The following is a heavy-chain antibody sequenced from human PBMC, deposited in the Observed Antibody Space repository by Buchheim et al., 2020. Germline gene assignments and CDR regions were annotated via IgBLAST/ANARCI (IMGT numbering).Heavy chain of an antibody. CDR2: ISSSSSYI. CDR1: GFTFSSYS. D-gene: IGHD6-19*01. Sequence: EVQLVESGGGLVKPGGSLRLSCAASGFTFSSYSMNWVRQAPGKGLEWVSSISSSSSYIYYADSVKGRFTISRDNAKNSLYLQMNSLRAEETAVYYCAKDLRGSSGRRFSMDVWGQGTT. V-gene: IGHV3-21*01. CDR3: AKDLRGSSGRRFSMDV. J-gene: IGHJ6*02.